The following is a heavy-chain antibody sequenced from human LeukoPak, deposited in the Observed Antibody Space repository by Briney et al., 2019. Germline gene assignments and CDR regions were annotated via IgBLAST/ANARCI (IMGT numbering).Heavy chain of an antibody. J-gene: IGHJ3*02. Sequence: GGSLRLSCAASGFTFSSYVMSWVRQAPGKGLEWVSAISGSGRSTYYADSVKGRFTISRDNSKNTLYLQVNSLRAEDTAVYYCAKAEWELGDSDAFDIWGQGTMVTVSS. CDR1: GFTFSSYV. D-gene: IGHD1-26*01. V-gene: IGHV3-23*01. CDR3: AKAEWELGDSDAFDI. CDR2: ISGSGRST.